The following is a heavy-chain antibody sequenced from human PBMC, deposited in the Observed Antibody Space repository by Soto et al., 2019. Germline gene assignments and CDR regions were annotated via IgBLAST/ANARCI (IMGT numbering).Heavy chain of an antibody. D-gene: IGHD3-10*01. V-gene: IGHV4-4*02. CDR2: IYHSGSA. Sequence: SETLSLTCTISGGSISSSNWWSWVRQPPVKGLEWIGEIYHSGSANYNPSLKSRVTISVDESKNQFSLKLRSVTAADTAVYYCARSISPYYYYYGMDVWGQGTAVTVSS. J-gene: IGHJ6*02. CDR1: GGSISSSNW. CDR3: ARSISPYYYYYGMDV.